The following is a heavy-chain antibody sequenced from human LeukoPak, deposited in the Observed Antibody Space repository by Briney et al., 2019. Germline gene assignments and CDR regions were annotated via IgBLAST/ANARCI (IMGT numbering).Heavy chain of an antibody. CDR1: GYTFTGYG. CDR3: ARGQYYYDSSGYYRAYSTGEGPYYFDY. Sequence: GASVKVSCKASGYTFTGYGISWVRQAPGQGLEWMGWISAYNSNTNYAQKLQGRVTMTTDTSTSTAYMELRSLRSDDTAVYYCARGQYYYDSSGYYRAYSTGEGPYYFDYWGQGTLVTVSS. J-gene: IGHJ4*02. CDR2: ISAYNSNT. V-gene: IGHV1-18*01. D-gene: IGHD3-22*01.